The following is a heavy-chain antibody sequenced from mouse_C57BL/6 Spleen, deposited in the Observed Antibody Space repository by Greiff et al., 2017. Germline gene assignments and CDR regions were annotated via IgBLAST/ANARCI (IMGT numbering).Heavy chain of an antibody. J-gene: IGHJ1*03. V-gene: IGHV1-22*01. CDR1: GYTFTDYN. D-gene: IGHD2-4*01. CDR2: INPNNGGT. Sequence: VQLQQSGPELVKPGASVKMSCKASGYTFTDYNMHWVKQSHGKSLEWIGYINPNNGGTSYNKKFKGKATLTVNKSSSTAYMELRSLTSEDSAVYYCARGGLRWYFDVWGTGTTVTVSS. CDR3: ARGGLRWYFDV.